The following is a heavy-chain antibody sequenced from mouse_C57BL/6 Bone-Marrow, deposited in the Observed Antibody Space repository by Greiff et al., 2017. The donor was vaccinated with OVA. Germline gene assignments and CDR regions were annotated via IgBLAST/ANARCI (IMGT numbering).Heavy chain of an antibody. J-gene: IGHJ4*01. Sequence: QVQLQQPGAELVKPGASVKLSCKASGYTFTSYWMHWVKPRPGQGLEWIGMIHPNSGSTNYNEKFKSKATLTVDKSSSTAYMQLSSLTSEDSAVYYCARPAYYGSSYYYAMDYWGQGTSVTVSS. CDR2: IHPNSGST. CDR1: GYTFTSYW. D-gene: IGHD1-1*01. V-gene: IGHV1-64*01. CDR3: ARPAYYGSSYYYAMDY.